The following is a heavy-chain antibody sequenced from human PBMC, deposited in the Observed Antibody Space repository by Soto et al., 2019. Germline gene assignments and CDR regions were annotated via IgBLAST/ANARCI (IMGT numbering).Heavy chain of an antibody. D-gene: IGHD3-10*01. CDR2: IYGSGAV. CDR1: GFTVRGSA. Sequence: EVQLVESGGGLVQPGRSLRLSCAAFGFTVRGSAMHWVRQVKGGGLEWVAGIYGSGAVGYVGAVRGRFTISRDVAKNSLHLQMNSLTIEDTALYYCVGEILSGGADVWGQGTTVTVSS. J-gene: IGHJ6*02. CDR3: VGEILSGGADV. V-gene: IGHV3-9*01.